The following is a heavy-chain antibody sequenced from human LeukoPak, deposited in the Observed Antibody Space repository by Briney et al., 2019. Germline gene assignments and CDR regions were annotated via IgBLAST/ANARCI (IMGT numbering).Heavy chain of an antibody. CDR3: ATEGYYGSGSYFTLDY. Sequence: ASVKVSCKASGYTFTNYYIHWVRQAPGQGLEWMGLINPGGANTNYAQNFQGRVTMTRDTSTSTVYMELSSLRSEDTAVYYCATEGYYGSGSYFTLDYWGQGTLVTVSS. CDR1: GYTFTNYY. V-gene: IGHV1-46*01. D-gene: IGHD3-10*01. J-gene: IGHJ4*02. CDR2: INPGGANT.